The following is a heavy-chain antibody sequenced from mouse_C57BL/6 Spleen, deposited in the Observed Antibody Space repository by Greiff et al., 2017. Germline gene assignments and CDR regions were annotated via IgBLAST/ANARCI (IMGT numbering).Heavy chain of an antibody. Sequence: DVMLVESGGGLVKPGGSLKLSCAASGFTFSSYAMSWVRQTPEKRLEWVATISDGGSYTYYPDNVKGRFTISRDNAKNNLYLQMSHLKSEDTAMYYCARGDGYYEYWYFDVWGTGTTVTVSS. D-gene: IGHD2-3*01. CDR2: ISDGGSYT. CDR3: ARGDGYYEYWYFDV. V-gene: IGHV5-4*03. CDR1: GFTFSSYA. J-gene: IGHJ1*03.